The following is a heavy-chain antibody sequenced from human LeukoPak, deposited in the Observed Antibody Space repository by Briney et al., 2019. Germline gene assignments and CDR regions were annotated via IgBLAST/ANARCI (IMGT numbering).Heavy chain of an antibody. Sequence: SETLSLTRAVYGGSFSGYYWSWIRQPPGKGLEWIGEINHSGSTNYNPSPKSRVTISVDTSKNQFSLKLSSVTAADTAVYYCARGGYSYGYPYYYGMDVWGQGTTVTVSS. J-gene: IGHJ6*02. V-gene: IGHV4-34*01. CDR3: ARGGYSYGYPYYYGMDV. D-gene: IGHD5-18*01. CDR1: GGSFSGYY. CDR2: INHSGST.